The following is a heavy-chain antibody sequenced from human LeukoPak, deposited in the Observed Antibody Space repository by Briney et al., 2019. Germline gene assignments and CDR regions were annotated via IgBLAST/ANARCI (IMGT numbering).Heavy chain of an antibody. V-gene: IGHV4-39*07. Sequence: SETLSLTCTVSGGAISSSSYYWGWIRQLPGKGLEWIGSIYYSGSTYYNPSLKSRVTISVDTSKNQFSLKLSSVTAADTAVYYCARYPGGDYFDYWGQGTLVTVSS. CDR1: GGAISSSSYY. J-gene: IGHJ4*02. CDR2: IYYSGST. CDR3: ARYPGGDYFDY. D-gene: IGHD3-10*01.